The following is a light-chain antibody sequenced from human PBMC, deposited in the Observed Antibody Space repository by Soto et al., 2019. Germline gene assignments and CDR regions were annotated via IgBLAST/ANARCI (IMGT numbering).Light chain of an antibody. CDR2: DVT. V-gene: IGLV2-8*01. CDR1: NSDIGNYND. J-gene: IGLJ2*01. Sequence: QSALTQPPSASGSPGQSVTISCTGTNSDIGNYNDVSWYQQDPGEAPKLLIYDVTERPSRVPDRFSGSKSGNTASLTVSGLRPEDEAHYYCSSYAGSNSPVVFGGGTKLTVL. CDR3: SSYAGSNSPVV.